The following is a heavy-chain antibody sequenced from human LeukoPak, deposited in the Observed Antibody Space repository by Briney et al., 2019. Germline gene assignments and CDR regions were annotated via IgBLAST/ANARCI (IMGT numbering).Heavy chain of an antibody. J-gene: IGHJ4*02. CDR3: ARGGWLQPHNY. D-gene: IGHD5-24*01. Sequence: SQTLSLTCTVSGGSISSGDYYWSWIRQPPGKGLEWIGYIYYSGSTYYNPSLKGRVTISVDTSKNQFSLKLSSVTAADTAVYYCARGGWLQPHNYWGQGTLVTVSS. CDR1: GGSISSGDYY. CDR2: IYYSGST. V-gene: IGHV4-30-4*01.